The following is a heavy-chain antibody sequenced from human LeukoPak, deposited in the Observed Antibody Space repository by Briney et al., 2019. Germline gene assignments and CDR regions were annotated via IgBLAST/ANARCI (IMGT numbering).Heavy chain of an antibody. V-gene: IGHV3-43*02. CDR1: GFTFDDYG. CDR3: AKQRYGDGYAMRPGY. D-gene: IGHD5-24*01. J-gene: IGHJ4*02. Sequence: PGGSLRLSCAASGFTFDDYGLHWVRQAPGKGLEWVALISGDGVSTYYADSVEGRFTISRDNSKNSLYLQMNSLRPEDTALYYCAKQRYGDGYAMRPGYWGQGTLVTVSS. CDR2: ISGDGVST.